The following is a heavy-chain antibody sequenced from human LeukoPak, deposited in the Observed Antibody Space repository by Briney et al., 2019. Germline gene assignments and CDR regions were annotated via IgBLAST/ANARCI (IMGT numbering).Heavy chain of an antibody. CDR1: GGSISSYY. V-gene: IGHV4-59*01. CDR3: AREITLTGYKYGLGFNY. CDR2: IYYSGAT. D-gene: IGHD5-12*01. Sequence: PSGTLSLTCTVSGGSISSYYWSWIRQPPGKGLEWIGYIYYSGATDYNPSLKSRVTISADTSNNQFSLRLRSVTAADTAVYYCAREITLTGYKYGLGFNYWGQGTLVTVSS. J-gene: IGHJ4*02.